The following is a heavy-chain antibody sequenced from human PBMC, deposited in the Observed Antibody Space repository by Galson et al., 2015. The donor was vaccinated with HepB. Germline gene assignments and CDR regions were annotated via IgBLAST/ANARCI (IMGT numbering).Heavy chain of an antibody. D-gene: IGHD6-19*01. J-gene: IGHJ4*02. CDR2: INSDGSST. V-gene: IGHV3-74*01. CDR3: ASGAGRSGWYGGYFRY. Sequence: SLRLSCAASGFTFSGYWMHWVRQAPGQGLVWVSRINSDGSSTSYADSVKGRFTISRDNAKNTLYLQMNSLRAEDTAVYYCASGAGRSGWYGGYFRYWGQGTLVTVSS. CDR1: GFTFSGYW.